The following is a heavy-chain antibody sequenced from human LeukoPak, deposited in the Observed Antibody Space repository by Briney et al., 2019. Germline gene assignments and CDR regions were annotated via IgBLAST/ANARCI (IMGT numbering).Heavy chain of an antibody. D-gene: IGHD3-22*01. J-gene: IGHJ3*02. CDR3: ARDVPAYYYDSSGYTDAFDI. Sequence: GGSLRLSCAASGFTFSSYGMHCVRQAPGKGLEWVAVIWYDGSNKYYADSVMGRFTISRDNSKNTLYLQMNSLRAEDTAVYYCARDVPAYYYDSSGYTDAFDIWGQGTMVTVSS. V-gene: IGHV3-33*01. CDR2: IWYDGSNK. CDR1: GFTFSSYG.